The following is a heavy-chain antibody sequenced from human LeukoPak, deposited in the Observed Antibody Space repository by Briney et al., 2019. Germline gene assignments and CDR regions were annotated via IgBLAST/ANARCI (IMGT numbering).Heavy chain of an antibody. Sequence: SETLSLTCSVSGDSISLSFYYWGWIRQPPGKALEWIGSVYYSGTTSYNPSLKSRVTISVDMSKNHFSLRLRSVTAADTAMYYCARVSGDFGVVISFAFDIWGQGTMVTVSS. CDR3: ARVSGDFGVVISFAFDI. J-gene: IGHJ3*02. D-gene: IGHD3-3*01. V-gene: IGHV4-39*07. CDR2: VYYSGTT. CDR1: GDSISLSFYY.